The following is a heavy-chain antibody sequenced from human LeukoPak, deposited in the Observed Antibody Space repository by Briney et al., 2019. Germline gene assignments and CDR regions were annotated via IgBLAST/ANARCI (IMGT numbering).Heavy chain of an antibody. CDR2: IYTSGST. J-gene: IGHJ5*02. V-gene: IGHV4-4*07. D-gene: IGHD3-22*01. Sequence: SETLSLTCTVSGGSISSYYWSWIRQPAGKGLEWIGRIYTSGSTNYNPSLKSRVTMSVDTSKNQFSLKLSSVTAADTAVYYCARDRHYYYDSSGYYVRGNWFDPWGQGTLVTVSS. CDR3: ARDRHYYYDSSGYYVRGNWFDP. CDR1: GGSISSYY.